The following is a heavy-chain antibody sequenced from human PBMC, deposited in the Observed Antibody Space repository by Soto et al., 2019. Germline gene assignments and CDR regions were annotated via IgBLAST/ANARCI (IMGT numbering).Heavy chain of an antibody. D-gene: IGHD1-1*01. CDR1: GVSISSGGYY. CDR3: ARGGTGTYFDY. J-gene: IGHJ4*02. CDR2: IYYSGST. V-gene: IGHV4-31*03. Sequence: SETLSLTCTVSGVSISSGGYYWSWIRQHPGKGLEWIGYIYYSGSTYYNPSLKSRVTISVDTSKNQFSLKLSSVTAADTAVYYCARGGTGTYFDYWGQGTLVTVSS.